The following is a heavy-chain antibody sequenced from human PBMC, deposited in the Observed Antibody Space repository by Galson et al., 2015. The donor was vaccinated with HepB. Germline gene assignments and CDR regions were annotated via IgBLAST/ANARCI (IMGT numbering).Heavy chain of an antibody. Sequence: SLRLSCAASGFMFNNYAMHWVRQAPGKGLEWVAVISYDGTNKYYEDSVKGRFTMSRDNSKNTLYLQMNSLRAEDTAMFYCARDPFPTYYDVLTGDRNPYYFDYWGQGTLVTVSS. J-gene: IGHJ4*02. CDR3: ARDPFPTYYDVLTGDRNPYYFDY. D-gene: IGHD3-9*01. V-gene: IGHV3-30*01. CDR2: ISYDGTNK. CDR1: GFMFNNYA.